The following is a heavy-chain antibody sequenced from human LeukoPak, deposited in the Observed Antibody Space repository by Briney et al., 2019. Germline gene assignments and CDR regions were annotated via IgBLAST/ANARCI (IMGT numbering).Heavy chain of an antibody. CDR3: ARTYSSNWYPVFDY. V-gene: IGHV4-59*01. D-gene: IGHD6-13*01. Sequence: PSETLSLTCIVSGGSIRSYYWSWIRQPPGKGLEWIGYIYYSGSANYNPSLKSRVTMSVDTSKNQFSLKLTSVTAADTAVYYCARTYSSNWYPVFDYWGQGALVTVSS. J-gene: IGHJ4*02. CDR1: GGSIRSYY. CDR2: IYYSGSA.